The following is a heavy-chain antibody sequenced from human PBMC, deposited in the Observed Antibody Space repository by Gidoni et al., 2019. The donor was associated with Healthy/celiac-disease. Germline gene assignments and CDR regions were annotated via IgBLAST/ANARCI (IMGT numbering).Heavy chain of an antibody. CDR1: GGSVSSGSYY. CDR2: IYYRGST. Sequence: QVQLQESGPGLVKPSETLSLTCTVSGGSVSSGSYYWSWIRQPPGKGLEWIGYIYYRGSTNYNPALKSRVTISVDTSKNQFSLKLSSVTAADTAVYYCARYPAERTGTTDYWGQGTLVTVSS. D-gene: IGHD1-1*01. CDR3: ARYPAERTGTTDY. J-gene: IGHJ4*02. V-gene: IGHV4-61*01.